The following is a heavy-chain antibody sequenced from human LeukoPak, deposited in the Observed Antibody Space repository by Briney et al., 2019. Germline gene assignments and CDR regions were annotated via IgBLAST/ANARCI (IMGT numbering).Heavy chain of an antibody. Sequence: GGSLRLSCAAAGFTFSTYWMSWVRQAPGKGLERVASIKEDGSEKNYMDFVKGRFTISRDNAKNSLYLQMNSLRAEDTAVYYCARDKGSYDSDFWGQGTLVTVSS. D-gene: IGHD5-18*01. CDR3: ARDKGSYDSDF. CDR1: GFTFSTYW. V-gene: IGHV3-7*01. CDR2: IKEDGSEK. J-gene: IGHJ4*02.